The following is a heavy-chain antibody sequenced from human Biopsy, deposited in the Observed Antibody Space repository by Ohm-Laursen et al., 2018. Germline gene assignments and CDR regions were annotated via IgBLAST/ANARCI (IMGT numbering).Heavy chain of an antibody. CDR1: GYSISSDYR. V-gene: IGHV4-38-2*01. D-gene: IGHD3-9*01. J-gene: IGHJ4*02. CDR2: ILKDGKT. Sequence: SQTLSLTCAVSGYSISSDYRWGWIRQAPGKTLEWLGNILKDGKTHYNPSLRSRLIISIDTTKNQFSLMMTSVSGADTAVYFCARVGSDWAPFDKWGPGTLVTVSS. CDR3: ARVGSDWAPFDK.